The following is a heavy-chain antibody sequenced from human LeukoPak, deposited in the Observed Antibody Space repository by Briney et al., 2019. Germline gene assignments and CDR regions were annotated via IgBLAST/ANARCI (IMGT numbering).Heavy chain of an antibody. D-gene: IGHD3-3*01. CDR3: AREGFGVVRYYYYYMDV. J-gene: IGHJ6*03. V-gene: IGHV3-7*01. CDR2: IKQDGSEK. Sequence: GGSLRRSCSASGFTFSSVWMSWVRQAPGKGLGWVANIKQDGSEKYYVDSVKGRFTISRDNAKNSLYLQMNSLRAEDTAVYYCAREGFGVVRYYYYYMDVWGKGTTVTVSS. CDR1: GFTFSSVW.